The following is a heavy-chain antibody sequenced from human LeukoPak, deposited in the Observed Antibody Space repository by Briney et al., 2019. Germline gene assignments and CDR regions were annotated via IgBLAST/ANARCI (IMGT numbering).Heavy chain of an antibody. CDR3: ACSREGRPMVRGYYYYMDV. V-gene: IGHV1-69*05. CDR1: GGTFSSYA. Sequence: SVKVSCKASGGTFSSYAISWVRQAPGQGLEWMGGIIPILGTANYAQKFQGRVTITTDESTSTAYMELSSLRSEDTAVYYCACSREGRPMVRGYYYYMDVWGKGTTVTVSS. CDR2: IIPILGTA. D-gene: IGHD3-10*01. J-gene: IGHJ6*03.